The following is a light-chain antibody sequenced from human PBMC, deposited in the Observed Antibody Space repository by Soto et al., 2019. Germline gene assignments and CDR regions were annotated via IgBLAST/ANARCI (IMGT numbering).Light chain of an antibody. CDR2: AAS. CDR1: QKIDTY. CDR3: QQSSGIPYT. V-gene: IGKV1-39*01. J-gene: IGKJ2*01. Sequence: DIQMTKAPAVLSASVGDRVTVTCRASQKIDTYLNWYPQQPGKAPKLLIYAASTLQSGVPSRFSGSGSGTDFTLTISSLQPEDFATYYCQQSSGIPYTFGQGTKAEIK.